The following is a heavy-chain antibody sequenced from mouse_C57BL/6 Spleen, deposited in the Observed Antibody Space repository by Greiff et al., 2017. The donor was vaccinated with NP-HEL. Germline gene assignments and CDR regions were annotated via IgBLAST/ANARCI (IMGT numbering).Heavy chain of an antibody. CDR2: IYPRDGST. J-gene: IGHJ2*01. V-gene: IGHV1-78*01. CDR1: GYTFTDHT. D-gene: IGHD1-1*01. CDR3: AATVVATGYYFDY. Sequence: VQLQQSDAELVKPGASVKISCKVSGYTFTDHTIHWMKQRPEQGLEWIGYIYPRDGSTKYNEKFKGKATLTADKSSSTAYMQLNSLTSEDSAVYFWAATVVATGYYFDYWGQGTTLTVSS.